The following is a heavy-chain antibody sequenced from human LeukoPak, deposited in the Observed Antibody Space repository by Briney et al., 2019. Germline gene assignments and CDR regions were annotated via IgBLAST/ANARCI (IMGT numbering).Heavy chain of an antibody. CDR1: GYSFTSYW. J-gene: IGHJ4*02. V-gene: IGHV5-51*01. CDR2: FYAGDSDT. CDR3: AISSSTQLIDY. Sequence: GESLNISCKGSGYSFTSYWIGWVRQLPGKGLEWMGVFYAGDSDTRYHPSFQGQETISDDKAISTAYLQWSSLKASDTAMYYCAISSSTQLIDYWGQGTLVTVSS. D-gene: IGHD6-6*01.